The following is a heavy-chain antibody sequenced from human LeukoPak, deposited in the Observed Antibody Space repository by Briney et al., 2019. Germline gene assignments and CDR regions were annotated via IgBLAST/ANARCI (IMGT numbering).Heavy chain of an antibody. CDR2: INPNSGGT. J-gene: IGHJ4*02. CDR3: ATDGAVAGTAYPEY. CDR1: GYTFTGYY. V-gene: IGHV1-2*02. Sequence: ASVKVSCKASGYTFTGYYIHWVQQAPGQGLEWMGWINPNSGGTKYAQKFQGRVTMTRDTSISTAYMELSSLTSDDTALYYCATDGAVAGTAYPEYWGQGTLVTVSS. D-gene: IGHD6-19*01.